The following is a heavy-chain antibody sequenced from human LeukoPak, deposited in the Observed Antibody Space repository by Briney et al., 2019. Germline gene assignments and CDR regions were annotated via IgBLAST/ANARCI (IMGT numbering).Heavy chain of an antibody. V-gene: IGHV4-31*03. CDR2: IYYSGST. CDR1: GGSISSGGYY. Sequence: PSQTLSLTCTVSGGSISSGGYYWSWIRQHPGKGLEWIGYIYYSGSTYYNPSLKSRVTISVDTSKNQFSLKLSSVTAADTAVYYCARGPQDYYGSGSYYEDYWGQGTLVTVSS. CDR3: ARGPQDYYGSGSYYEDY. J-gene: IGHJ4*02. D-gene: IGHD3-10*01.